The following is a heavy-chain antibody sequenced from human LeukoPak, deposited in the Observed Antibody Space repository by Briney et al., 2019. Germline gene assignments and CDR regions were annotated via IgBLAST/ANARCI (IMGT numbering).Heavy chain of an antibody. D-gene: IGHD2-21*02. J-gene: IGHJ4*02. Sequence: SVKVSCKASGGTFSTYAISWVRQAPGQGLEWMGGIIPILATANYAQKFQGRVTITADESTSTAYMELSSLRSEDTAVYYYATSPTSDSPGYWGQGTLVTVSS. V-gene: IGHV1-69*01. CDR2: IIPILATA. CDR3: ATSPTSDSPGY. CDR1: GGTFSTYA.